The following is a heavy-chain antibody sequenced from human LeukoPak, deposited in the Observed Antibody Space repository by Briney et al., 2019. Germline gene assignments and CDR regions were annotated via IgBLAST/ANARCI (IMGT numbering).Heavy chain of an antibody. Sequence: GGPLRLSCAASGFTFSSYSMNWVRQAPGKGLEWVSSISSSSSYIYYADSVKGRFTISRDNAKNSLYLQMNSLRAEDTAVYYCARAHSGWNYYFDYWGQGTLVTVSS. CDR3: ARAHSGWNYYFDY. J-gene: IGHJ4*02. CDR2: ISSSSSYI. V-gene: IGHV3-21*01. D-gene: IGHD6-19*01. CDR1: GFTFSSYS.